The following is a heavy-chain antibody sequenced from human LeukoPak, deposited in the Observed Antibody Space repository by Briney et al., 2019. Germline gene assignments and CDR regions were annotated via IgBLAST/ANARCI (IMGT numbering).Heavy chain of an antibody. J-gene: IGHJ4*02. CDR2: ISSSSSYI. Sequence: PGGSLRLSCAASGFTLNNYGMHWVRRAPGKGLEWVSSISSSSSYIYYADSVKGRFTISRDNAKNSLYLQMNSLRAEDTAVYYCARARDYGDYVDYWGQGTLVTVSS. CDR1: GFTLNNYG. CDR3: ARARDYGDYVDY. V-gene: IGHV3-21*01. D-gene: IGHD4-17*01.